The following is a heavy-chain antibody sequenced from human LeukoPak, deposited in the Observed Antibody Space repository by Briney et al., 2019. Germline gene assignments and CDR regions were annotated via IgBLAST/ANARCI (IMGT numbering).Heavy chain of an antibody. D-gene: IGHD2-2*03. Sequence: PGGSLRLSCAASGFTFSSYGMHWVRQAPGAGLEWVAVIWYDGSNKYYADSVKGRFTISRDNSKNTLYLQMNSLRAEDTAVYYCARESLGYCSSTSCYDYGMDVWGQGTTVTVSS. CDR1: GFTFSSYG. J-gene: IGHJ6*02. V-gene: IGHV3-33*08. CDR2: IWYDGSNK. CDR3: ARESLGYCSSTSCYDYGMDV.